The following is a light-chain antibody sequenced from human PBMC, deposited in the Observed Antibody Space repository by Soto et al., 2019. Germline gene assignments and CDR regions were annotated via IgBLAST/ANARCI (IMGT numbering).Light chain of an antibody. CDR2: DDA. Sequence: SYELTQPPSVSVAPGQTARLTCGGSNIGSKTAHWYHQKPGQAPVLVVYDDADRPSGIPERFSGSNSGNTAALTVSRVEAGHEADYYCQVWDANTGHVVFGGGTKVTGL. J-gene: IGLJ2*01. CDR1: NIGSKT. CDR3: QVWDANTGHVV. V-gene: IGLV3-21*02.